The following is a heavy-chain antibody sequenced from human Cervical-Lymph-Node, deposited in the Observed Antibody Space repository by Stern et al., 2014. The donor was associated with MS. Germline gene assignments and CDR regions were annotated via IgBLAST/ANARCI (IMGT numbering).Heavy chain of an antibody. V-gene: IGHV1-69*04. J-gene: IGHJ4*02. Sequence: VQLVESGAEVKKPGSSVKVSCKASGGTFSSYAISWVRQAPGQGLEGMGRIIPLLGIANYARKFQGRVTITADKSTSTADMDLSSLRAEDTAVYYCARGGGDSSGWYRYYFDYWGQGTLVTVSS. CDR2: IIPLLGIA. D-gene: IGHD6-19*01. CDR1: GGTFSSYA. CDR3: ARGGGDSSGWYRYYFDY.